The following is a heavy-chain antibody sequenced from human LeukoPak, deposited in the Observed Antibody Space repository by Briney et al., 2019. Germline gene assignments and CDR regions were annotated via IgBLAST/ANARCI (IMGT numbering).Heavy chain of an antibody. CDR2: ISNDGDT. V-gene: IGHV3-66*01. CDR1: GFTVSSNY. J-gene: IGHJ4*02. Sequence: GGSLRLSCAASGFTVSSNYMSWVRQGPGKGLECVSVISNDGDTYYADSVKGRFTISRDNAKNSLYLQMNSLRAEDTAVYYCARAPNWGQGTLVTVSS. CDR3: ARAPN.